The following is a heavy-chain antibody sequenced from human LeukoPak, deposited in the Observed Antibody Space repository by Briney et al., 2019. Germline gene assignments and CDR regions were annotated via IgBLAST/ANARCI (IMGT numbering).Heavy chain of an antibody. V-gene: IGHV3-21*01. CDR2: ISSGSSYI. CDR3: ARARAGIQVGFDY. Sequence: GGSLRLSCAASGFIFNSYEMNWVRQAPGKGLEWVSSISSGSSYIYYADSVKGRFTISRDNAKNSLYLQMNSLRVEDTAVYYCARARAGIQVGFDYWGQGTLVTVSS. D-gene: IGHD1-1*01. CDR1: GFIFNSYE. J-gene: IGHJ4*02.